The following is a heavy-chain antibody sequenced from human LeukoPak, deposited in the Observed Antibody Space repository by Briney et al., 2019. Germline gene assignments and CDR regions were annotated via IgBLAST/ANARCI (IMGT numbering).Heavy chain of an antibody. J-gene: IGHJ6*03. Sequence: GRSPRLSCSASGFTFSNYGMHWVRQAPGKGLEWVAVIWYDGSKSYYADSVKGRFTLSRDNSKNTLYLQMSSLRAEDTAAYYCARDRYYGSENYYYYYYMDVWGKGTTVTVSS. CDR3: ARDRYYGSENYYYYYYMDV. D-gene: IGHD3-10*01. CDR2: IWYDGSKS. V-gene: IGHV3-33*01. CDR1: GFTFSNYG.